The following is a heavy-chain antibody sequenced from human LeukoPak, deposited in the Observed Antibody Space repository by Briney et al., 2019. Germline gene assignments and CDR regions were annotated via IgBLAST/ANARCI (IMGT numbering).Heavy chain of an antibody. J-gene: IGHJ4*02. CDR3: AKGGPLQWLRFDY. Sequence: PGGSLRLSCAASGFTFSSYEMNWVRQAPGKGLEWVSAISGSGGSTYYADSVKGRFTISRDNSKNTLYLQMNSLRAEDTALYYCAKGGPLQWLRFDYWGQGTLVTVSS. D-gene: IGHD5-12*01. CDR2: ISGSGGST. V-gene: IGHV3-23*01. CDR1: GFTFSSYE.